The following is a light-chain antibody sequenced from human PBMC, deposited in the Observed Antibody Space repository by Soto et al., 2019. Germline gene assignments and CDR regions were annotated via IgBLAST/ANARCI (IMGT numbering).Light chain of an antibody. CDR2: TTN. CDR1: SGSVSTSYY. V-gene: IGLV8-61*01. J-gene: IGLJ3*02. CDR3: VLYMRSGISV. Sequence: QTVVTQEPSFSVSPGRTVTLTCGLSSGSVSTSYYPSCYQQTPGQAPRTLIYTTNTRSTVVPDRFSGSILGNKTALTITGGKAEDESDYYCVLYMRSGISVFGGGTQLTGL.